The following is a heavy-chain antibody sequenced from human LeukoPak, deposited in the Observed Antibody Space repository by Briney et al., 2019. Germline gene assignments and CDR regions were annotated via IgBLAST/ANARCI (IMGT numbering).Heavy chain of an antibody. J-gene: IGHJ4*02. Sequence: PGGSLRLSCAASGFTVSSNYMTWVRQAPGKGLEWVSVIYSGGSTFYADSVKGRFTISRDSSKNTVYLQMNSLRAEDTAVYYCARGRPHGNDYWGQGTLVTVSS. CDR2: IYSGGST. V-gene: IGHV3-53*01. CDR1: GFTVSSNY. D-gene: IGHD4-23*01. CDR3: ARGRPHGNDY.